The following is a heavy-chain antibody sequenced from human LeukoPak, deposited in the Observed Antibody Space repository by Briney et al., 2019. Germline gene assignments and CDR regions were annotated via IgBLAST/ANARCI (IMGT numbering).Heavy chain of an antibody. Sequence: PGRSLRLSCAASGVTFSSYAMHWVRQAPGKGLEWVAVISYDGSNKYYADSVKGRFTISRDNSKNTLYLQMNSLRAEDTAVYYCARARDSGSYFDYWGQGTLVTVSS. V-gene: IGHV3-30-3*01. D-gene: IGHD1-26*01. CDR3: ARARDSGSYFDY. CDR1: GVTFSSYA. J-gene: IGHJ4*02. CDR2: ISYDGSNK.